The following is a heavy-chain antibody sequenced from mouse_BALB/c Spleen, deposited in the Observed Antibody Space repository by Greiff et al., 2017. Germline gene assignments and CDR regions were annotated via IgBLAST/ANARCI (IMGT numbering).Heavy chain of an antibody. CDR3: ARWGYYGYLDY. V-gene: IGHV3-2*02. J-gene: IGHJ2*01. D-gene: IGHD1-1*01. CDR1: GYSITSDYA. Sequence: VQLKESGPGLVKPSQSLSLTCTVTGYSITSDYAWNWIRQFPGNKLEWMGYISYSGSTSYNPSLKSRISITRDTSKNQFFLQLNSVTTEDTATYYCARWGYYGYLDYWGQGTTLTVAS. CDR2: ISYSGST.